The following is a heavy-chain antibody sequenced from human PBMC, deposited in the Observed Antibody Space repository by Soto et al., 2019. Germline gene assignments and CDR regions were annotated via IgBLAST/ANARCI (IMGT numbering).Heavy chain of an antibody. CDR1: GSTFSNYW. V-gene: IGHV3-74*01. CDR2: IYGDGSRT. J-gene: IGHJ4*02. CDR3: AIFDCENRASGCHS. D-gene: IGHD6-19*01. Sequence: GGSLRLSCAASGSTFSNYWMHWVRQAPGKGLVWVSRIYGDGSRTAYADSVKGRFTISRDNAKNTLYLQMNSLRVDDTALYYCAIFDCENRASGCHSWGQGTLVTVSS.